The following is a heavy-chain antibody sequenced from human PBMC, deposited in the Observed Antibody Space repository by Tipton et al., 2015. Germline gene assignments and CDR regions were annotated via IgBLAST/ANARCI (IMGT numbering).Heavy chain of an antibody. J-gene: IGHJ4*02. D-gene: IGHD2-2*01. CDR3: AKDPSTWVVVPAAISF. Sequence: SLRLSCAASGFTFSTYAMSWVRQAPGKGLEWVSAISGSGGSTYYADSVKGRFTISRDNSKNTLYLQMNSLRAEDTAVYYCAKDPSTWVVVPAAISFWGQGTLVTVSS. CDR2: ISGSGGST. V-gene: IGHV3-23*01. CDR1: GFTFSTYA.